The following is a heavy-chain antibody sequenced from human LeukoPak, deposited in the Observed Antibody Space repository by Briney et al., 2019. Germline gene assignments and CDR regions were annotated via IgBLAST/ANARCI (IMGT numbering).Heavy chain of an antibody. Sequence: GGSLRLSCAASGFTFSSYSMNWVRRAPGKGLEWVSSISSSSYIYYADSVKGRFTISRDNAKNSLYLQMNSLGAEDTAVYYCARDISDFWSGEPPRWAVDYWGQGTLVTVSS. D-gene: IGHD3-3*01. V-gene: IGHV3-21*01. CDR1: GFTFSSYS. CDR3: ARDISDFWSGEPPRWAVDY. CDR2: ISSSSYI. J-gene: IGHJ4*02.